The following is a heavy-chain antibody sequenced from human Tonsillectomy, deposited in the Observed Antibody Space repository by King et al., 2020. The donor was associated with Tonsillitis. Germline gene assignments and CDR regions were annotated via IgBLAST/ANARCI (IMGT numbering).Heavy chain of an antibody. V-gene: IGHV1-69*01. D-gene: IGHD3-9*01. CDR1: GGTFSSYA. CDR3: ATQRSTYDMLTGSPKLDVFDI. CDR2: IIPIFDTT. J-gene: IGHJ3*02. Sequence: QLVQSGAEVKKPGSSVKVSCKASGGTFSSYAISWVRQSPGQGLEWMGGIIPIFDTTNYAQQFQGRVTITADESTSTAYMELSSLRSEDTAMYYCATQRSTYDMLTGSPKLDVFDIWGQGTMVTVSS.